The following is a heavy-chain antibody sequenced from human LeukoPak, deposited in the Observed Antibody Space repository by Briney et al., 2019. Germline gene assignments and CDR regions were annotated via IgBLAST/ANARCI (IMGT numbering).Heavy chain of an antibody. Sequence: PGGSLRLSCAASGFTFSSYGMNWVRQAPGKGLEWVSYISSRSSTIDYADSVKGRFTISRDNAKNSLYLQMNSLRAEDTAVYYCARDRVAAAEGSDAFDIWGQGTMVTVSS. CDR1: GFTFSSYG. D-gene: IGHD6-13*01. CDR3: ARDRVAAAEGSDAFDI. J-gene: IGHJ3*02. V-gene: IGHV3-48*01. CDR2: ISSRSSTI.